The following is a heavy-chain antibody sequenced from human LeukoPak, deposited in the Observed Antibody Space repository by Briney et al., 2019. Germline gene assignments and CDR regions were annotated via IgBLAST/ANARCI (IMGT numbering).Heavy chain of an antibody. CDR1: GFTFSSYA. J-gene: IGHJ6*02. V-gene: IGHV3-23*01. D-gene: IGHD6-19*01. Sequence: GGSLRLSCAASGFTFSSYAMSWVRQAPGKGLEWVSAISGSGGSTYYADSVKGRFTISRDNSKNTLYLQMNSLRAEDTAVYYCAKEPWRIAVAGTPTGYYYGMDVWDQGTTVTVSS. CDR3: AKEPWRIAVAGTPTGYYYGMDV. CDR2: ISGSGGST.